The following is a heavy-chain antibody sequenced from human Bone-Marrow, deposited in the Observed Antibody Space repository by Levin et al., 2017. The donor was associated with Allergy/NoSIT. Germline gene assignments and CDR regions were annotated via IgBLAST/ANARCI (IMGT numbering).Heavy chain of an antibody. D-gene: IGHD4-17*01. CDR3: ARGHGDYSSNWFGP. Sequence: TGGSLRLSCTASGFSFHSYAMTWVRQAPGKGLEWVASITSYSDYIEYADAVKGRFTISRDNAMSSVFLQMNSLRVEDTAVYYCARGHGDYSSNWFGPWGPGILVTVS. CDR1: GFSFHSYA. V-gene: IGHV3-21*01. CDR2: ITSYSDYI. J-gene: IGHJ5*02.